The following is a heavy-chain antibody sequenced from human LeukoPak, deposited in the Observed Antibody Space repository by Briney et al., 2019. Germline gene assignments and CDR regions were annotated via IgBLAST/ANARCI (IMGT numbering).Heavy chain of an antibody. CDR3: ASRAIGWYRDANWFDP. V-gene: IGHV3-30-3*02. Sequence: GGSLRLSCAASGFTFGSYAMHWVRQAPGKGLEWVAVMSFDGTHIYYADSVKGRFTISRDNSKNTLYLQMNSLRAEDTAVYYCASRAIGWYRDANWFDPWGQGTLVTVSS. CDR1: GFTFGSYA. CDR2: MSFDGTHI. J-gene: IGHJ5*02. D-gene: IGHD6-19*01.